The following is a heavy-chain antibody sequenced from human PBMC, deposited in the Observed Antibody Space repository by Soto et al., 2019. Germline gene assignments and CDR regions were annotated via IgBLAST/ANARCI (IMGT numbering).Heavy chain of an antibody. J-gene: IGHJ4*02. CDR3: ARGLYCGGGCYSHFDY. CDR2: IIPIFGTT. V-gene: IGHV1-69*01. Sequence: VQLVQSGAEVKKPGSSVKVSCKASGGTFSNYPFIWVRQAPGQGLDWMGGIIPIFGTTDYGQRFQGRVTITADESTNTAYMELSSLRSADTALYYCARGLYCGGGCYSHFDYWGQGTLVTVSS. CDR1: GGTFSNYP. D-gene: IGHD2-21*02.